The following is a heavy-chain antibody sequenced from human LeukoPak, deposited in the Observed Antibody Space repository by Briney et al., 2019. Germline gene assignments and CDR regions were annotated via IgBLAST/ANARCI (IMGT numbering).Heavy chain of an antibody. J-gene: IGHJ4*02. Sequence: SETLSLTCAVSGGSFIGYHWNWIRQPPGKGLEWIGEINHSGSTNYNPSLKSRVTISVDTSKSQFSLKLKSVTAAGTAVYYCARDPTTVVTVPYYFDDWGQGTLVTVSS. V-gene: IGHV4-34*01. CDR2: INHSGST. CDR3: ARDPTTVVTVPYYFDD. D-gene: IGHD4-23*01. CDR1: GGSFIGYH.